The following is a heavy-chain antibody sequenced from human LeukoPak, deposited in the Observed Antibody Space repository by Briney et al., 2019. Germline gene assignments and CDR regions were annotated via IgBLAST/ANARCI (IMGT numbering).Heavy chain of an antibody. J-gene: IGHJ4*02. Sequence: GGSLRLSCAASGFTFRSYAMSWVRQAPGKGLEWVSVISDSGSSTYNADSVKGRFTISRDNSKNTLYLQTNSLRAEDTAVYYCAKSGYNRFDYWGQGTLVTVSS. D-gene: IGHD5-24*01. V-gene: IGHV3-23*01. CDR2: ISDSGSST. CDR3: AKSGYNRFDY. CDR1: GFTFRSYA.